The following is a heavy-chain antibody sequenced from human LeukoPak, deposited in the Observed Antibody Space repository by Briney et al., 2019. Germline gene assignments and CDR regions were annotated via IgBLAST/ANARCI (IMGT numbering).Heavy chain of an antibody. D-gene: IGHD1-26*01. CDR1: GFTFSSYG. J-gene: IGHJ4*02. CDR3: AKEGYSGSLGGRPLDY. Sequence: SGGSLRLSCAASGFTFSSYGMHRVRQAPGKGLEWVAFIRYDGSNKYYADSVKGRFTISRDNSKNILYLQMNSLRAEDTAVYYCAKEGYSGSLGGRPLDYWGQGTLVTVSS. CDR2: IRYDGSNK. V-gene: IGHV3-30*02.